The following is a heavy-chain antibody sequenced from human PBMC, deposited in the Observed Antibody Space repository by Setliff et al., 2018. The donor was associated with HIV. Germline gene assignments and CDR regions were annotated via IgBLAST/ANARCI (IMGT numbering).Heavy chain of an antibody. D-gene: IGHD2-21*02. CDR3: GRREHHCGCDCYSVVPFDF. J-gene: IGHJ3*01. Sequence: SVKVSCKTSGDSFSDYDISWVRQAPGQGLEWLGRIIPIFVRPDYAQKFQARVTITADESTTTAYLELSSLRPEDTAMYFCGRREHHCGCDCYSVVPFDFWGQGTMVTVSS. V-gene: IGHV1-69*13. CDR2: IIPIFVRP. CDR1: GDSFSDYD.